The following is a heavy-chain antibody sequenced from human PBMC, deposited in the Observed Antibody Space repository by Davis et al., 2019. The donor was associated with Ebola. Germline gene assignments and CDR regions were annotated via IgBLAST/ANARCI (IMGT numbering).Heavy chain of an antibody. J-gene: IGHJ4*02. CDR2: INHSGST. Sequence: GSLRLSCAVYGGSFSGYYWSWIRQPPGKGLEWIGEINHSGSTNYNPSLKSRVTITVDTSKNQFSLTLSSVTAADTAVYYCARDAGYSYGFDYWGQGTLVTVSS. D-gene: IGHD5-18*01. CDR1: GGSFSGYY. V-gene: IGHV4-34*01. CDR3: ARDAGYSYGFDY.